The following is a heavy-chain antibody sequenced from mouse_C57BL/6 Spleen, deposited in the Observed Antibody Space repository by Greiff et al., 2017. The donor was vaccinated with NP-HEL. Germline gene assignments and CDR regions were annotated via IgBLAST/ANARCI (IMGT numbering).Heavy chain of an antibody. CDR3: ARHGDYYGSSSFMDY. V-gene: IGHV5-6*01. Sequence: EVQGVESGGDLVKPGGSLKLSCAASGFTFSSYGMSWVRQTPDKRLEWVATISSGGSYTYYPDSVKGRFTISRDNAKNTRYLQMSSLKSDETAMYYFARHGDYYGSSSFMDYWGQGTSVTVSS. CDR2: ISSGGSYT. J-gene: IGHJ4*01. CDR1: GFTFSSYG. D-gene: IGHD1-1*01.